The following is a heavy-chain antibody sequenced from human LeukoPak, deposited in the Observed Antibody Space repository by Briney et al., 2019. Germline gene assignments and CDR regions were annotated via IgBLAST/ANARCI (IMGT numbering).Heavy chain of an antibody. J-gene: IGHJ6*02. V-gene: IGHV4-39*01. CDR3: ARHKGPTVVMDYYYGMDV. Sequence: PSETLSLTCTVSGGSISSSSYYWGWIRQPPGKGLEWIGSIYYSGSTYYNPSLKSRVTISVDTSKNQFSLKLSSVTAADTAVYYYARHKGPTVVMDYYYGMDVWGQGTTVTVSS. CDR1: GGSISSSSYY. D-gene: IGHD4-23*01. CDR2: IYYSGST.